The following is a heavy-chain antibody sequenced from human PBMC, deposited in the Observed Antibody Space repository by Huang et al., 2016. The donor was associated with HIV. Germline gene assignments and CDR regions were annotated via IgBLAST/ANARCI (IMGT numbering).Heavy chain of an antibody. D-gene: IGHD6-13*01. CDR3: AAHGRIVGIPAAPLRFDP. J-gene: IGHJ5*02. V-gene: IGHV4-39*01. Sequence: QLQLQESGPGLVKPSETLSLTCTVSGGSISSSSYYWGWIRQPPGKGLEWIGSISHSWTTYNNPTLKSRVTISGDTCRTQCSLKLSSVTVADTAVYYCAAHGRIVGIPAAPLRFDPWGQGTLVTVSS. CDR2: ISHSWTT. CDR1: GGSISSSSYY.